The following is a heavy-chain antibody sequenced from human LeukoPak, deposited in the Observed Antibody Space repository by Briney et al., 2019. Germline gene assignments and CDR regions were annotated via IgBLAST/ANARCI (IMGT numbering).Heavy chain of an antibody. Sequence: ASVKVSCKASGYTFTSYYMHWVRQAPGQGLEWMGIINPSGGSTSYAQKFQGRVTMTRDTSTSTVYMELSSLRSEDTAVYYCARVSPIVVVTAAAYNWFDPWGQGTLVTVSS. J-gene: IGHJ5*02. CDR1: GYTFTSYY. D-gene: IGHD2-2*01. CDR2: INPSGGST. CDR3: ARVSPIVVVTAAAYNWFDP. V-gene: IGHV1-46*01.